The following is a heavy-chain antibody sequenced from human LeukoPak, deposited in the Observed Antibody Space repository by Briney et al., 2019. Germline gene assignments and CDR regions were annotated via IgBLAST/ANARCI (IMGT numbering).Heavy chain of an antibody. CDR2: IGTVGDT. CDR1: GFTFSSYD. J-gene: IGHJ3*01. CDR3: ARDQKYASDF. V-gene: IGHV3-13*04. Sequence: GGSLRLSCAASGFTFSSYDMIWVRQVTGKGLEWVSSIGTVGDTHYLDSVKGRFTISRDNAKNSLYLQMNSLRDGDTAVYYCARDQKYASDFWGQGTMVTVSS.